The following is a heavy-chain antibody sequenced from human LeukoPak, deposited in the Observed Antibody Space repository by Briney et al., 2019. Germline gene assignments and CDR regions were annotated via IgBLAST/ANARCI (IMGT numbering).Heavy chain of an antibody. V-gene: IGHV3-23*01. Sequence: GGSLRLSCTASGFTFSINAMSWVRQAPGKGLEWVSAFSGSSDSVYYANSVRGRFTISRDNSKSTLYLHMDNVRAEDTGVYYCAKARGGLVTLWADWGQGTLVTVSS. CDR3: AKARGGLVTLWAD. D-gene: IGHD3-16*01. CDR2: FSGSSDSV. CDR1: GFTFSINA. J-gene: IGHJ4*02.